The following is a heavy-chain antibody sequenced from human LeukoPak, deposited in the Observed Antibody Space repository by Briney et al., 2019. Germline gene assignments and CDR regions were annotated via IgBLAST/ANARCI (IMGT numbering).Heavy chain of an antibody. D-gene: IGHD6-19*01. Sequence: GGSLRLSCAASGSTFSSYSMNWVRQAPGKGLEWVSSISSSSSYIYYADSVKGRFTISRDNAKNSLYLQMNSLRAEDTAVYYCARDYSSGWPYYYYGMDVWGQGTTVTVSS. CDR3: ARDYSSGWPYYYYGMDV. V-gene: IGHV3-21*01. CDR1: GSTFSSYS. J-gene: IGHJ6*02. CDR2: ISSSSSYI.